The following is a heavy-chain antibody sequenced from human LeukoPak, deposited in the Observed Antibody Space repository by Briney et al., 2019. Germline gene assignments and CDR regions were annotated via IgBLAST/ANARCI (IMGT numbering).Heavy chain of an antibody. CDR1: GYTFTNYY. D-gene: IGHD6-19*01. V-gene: IGHV1-18*01. J-gene: IGHJ4*02. Sequence: ASVKVSCKASGYTFTNYYVSWVRQAPGQGLEWMGWISAYNGNANYAPKLQGRATMTTDTSTNTAYMELRSLRSDDTAVFYCARGGGSGWYVDYWGQGTLVTVSS. CDR3: ARGGGSGWYVDY. CDR2: ISAYNGNA.